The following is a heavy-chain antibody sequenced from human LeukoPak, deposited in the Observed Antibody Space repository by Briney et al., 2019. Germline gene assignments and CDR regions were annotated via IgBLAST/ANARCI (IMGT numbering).Heavy chain of an antibody. CDR2: MNPNSGNT. V-gene: IGHV1-8*01. D-gene: IGHD6-13*01. Sequence: ASVKVSCKASGYTFTSYDINWVRQATGQGLEWMGWMNPNSGNTGYAQKFQGRVTMTRNTSISTAYMELSSLRSEDTAVYYCARVQLRWQQLRPTIGYWGQGTLVTVSS. CDR3: ARVQLRWQQLRPTIGY. J-gene: IGHJ4*02. CDR1: GYTFTSYD.